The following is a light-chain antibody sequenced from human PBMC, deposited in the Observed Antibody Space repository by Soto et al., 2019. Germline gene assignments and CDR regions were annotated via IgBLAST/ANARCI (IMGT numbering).Light chain of an antibody. J-gene: IGKJ3*01. CDR2: ASC. V-gene: IGKV1-39*01. CDR1: QSIDNY. CDR3: QQSYTTLFT. Sequence: DIQMTQSPSSLSASVGDSVTITCRTSQSIDNYVKWYQQQPGNAPKLLMDASCTVQSGVPSRFSGSGSETDFTLTISSLQPEYLATYYCQQSYTTLFTFGPGTKVD.